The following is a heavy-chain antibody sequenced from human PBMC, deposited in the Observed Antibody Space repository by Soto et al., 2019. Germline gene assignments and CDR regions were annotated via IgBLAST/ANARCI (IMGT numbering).Heavy chain of an antibody. CDR1: GGSMSSSSYY. J-gene: IGHJ6*02. CDR2: IYYSGST. V-gene: IGHV4-39*07. Sequence: PSXTLSLTCTVSGGSMSSSSYYWCWIRQPPGKGLEWIGSIYYSGSTYYNLSLKSRVTISVDTSKNQFSLKLSSVTAADTAVYYCAARATSYYYYGMDVWGQGTTVTVSS. CDR3: AARATSYYYYGMDV. D-gene: IGHD5-12*01.